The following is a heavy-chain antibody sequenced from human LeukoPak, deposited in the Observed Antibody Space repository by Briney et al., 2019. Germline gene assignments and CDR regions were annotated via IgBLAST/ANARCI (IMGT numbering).Heavy chain of an antibody. V-gene: IGHV4-39*07. CDR3: ARDKRRGGATDY. CDR1: GGSISSSSYY. D-gene: IGHD1-26*01. J-gene: IGHJ4*02. Sequence: PSETLSLTCTVSGGSISSSSYYWGWIRQPPGKGLEWIGSIYYSGSTYYNPSLKSRVTISVDTSKNQFSLKLSSVTAADTAVYYCARDKRRGGATDYWGQGTLVTVSS. CDR2: IYYSGST.